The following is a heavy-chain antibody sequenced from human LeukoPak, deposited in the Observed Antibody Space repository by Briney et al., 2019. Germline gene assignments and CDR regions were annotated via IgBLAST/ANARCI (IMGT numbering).Heavy chain of an antibody. J-gene: IGHJ6*03. CDR3: ARRAVGNSYYHSMDV. CDR2: TNPNSGNT. Sequence: ASVKVSCKASRGTFSSYAISLMRQAPGQGLEWMGWTNPNSGNTGYAQKFQGRVTITRNTSISTAFMELSSLRSEDTAVYYCARRAVGNSYYHSMDVWAKGTRSPSP. CDR1: RGTFSSYA. V-gene: IGHV1-8*03. D-gene: IGHD6-19*01.